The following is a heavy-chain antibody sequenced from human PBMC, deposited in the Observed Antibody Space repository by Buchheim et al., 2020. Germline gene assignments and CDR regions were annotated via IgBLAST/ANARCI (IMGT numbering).Heavy chain of an antibody. J-gene: IGHJ6*02. CDR2: ISYDGSNK. Sequence: QVQLVESGGGVVQPGRSLRLSCAASGFTFSSYGMHWVRQAPGKGLEWVAVISYDGSNKYYADSVKGRFTISRDHSKNTLYLQMNSLRAEDTAVYYCAKDGVVTAIYGMDVWGQGTT. D-gene: IGHD2-21*02. CDR3: AKDGVVTAIYGMDV. V-gene: IGHV3-30*18. CDR1: GFTFSSYG.